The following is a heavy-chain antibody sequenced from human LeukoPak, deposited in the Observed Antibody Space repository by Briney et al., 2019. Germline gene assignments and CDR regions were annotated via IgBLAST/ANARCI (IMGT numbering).Heavy chain of an antibody. D-gene: IGHD2-2*02. CDR2: IYCSGST. J-gene: IGHJ4*02. CDR1: GGSISSYY. V-gene: IGHV4-59*01. CDR3: AGTDLGYCSSTSCYTGRRFDY. Sequence: SETLSLTCTVSGGSISSYYWSWIRQPPGKGLEWIGYIYCSGSTNYNPSLKSRVTISVDTSKNQFSLKLSSVTAADTAVYYCAGTDLGYCSSTSCYTGRRFDYWGQGTLVTVSS.